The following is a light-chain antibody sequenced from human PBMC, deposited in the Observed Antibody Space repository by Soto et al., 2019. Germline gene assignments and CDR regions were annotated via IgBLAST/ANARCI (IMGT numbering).Light chain of an antibody. CDR3: QQYGSSPWT. CDR1: QSVSSSY. V-gene: IGKV3-20*01. CDR2: GAS. Sequence: EIVLTQSPGTLSLSPGERATLSCRASQSVSSSYLAWYQQKPGQAPRLLIYGASSRATGIPDRFSGSGSGTDFTLTSSRLEPEDVALYYCQQYGSSPWTFGQGTKVEIK. J-gene: IGKJ1*01.